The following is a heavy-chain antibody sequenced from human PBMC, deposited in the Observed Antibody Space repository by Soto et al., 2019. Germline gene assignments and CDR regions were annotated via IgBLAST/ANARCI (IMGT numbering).Heavy chain of an antibody. CDR2: IRSKSDGGTT. J-gene: IGHJ4*02. CDR1: GISFRDAW. Sequence: SGGSLRLSCEASGISFRDAWMSWVRQAPGKGLEWVGRIRSKSDGGTTEYPAPVRGRFTLSRDDSKNTLYLEMLGLNTEDTAMYYCTTGIGVAGTNYWCQGTLVT. D-gene: IGHD6-19*01. CDR3: TTGIGVAGTNY. V-gene: IGHV3-15*01.